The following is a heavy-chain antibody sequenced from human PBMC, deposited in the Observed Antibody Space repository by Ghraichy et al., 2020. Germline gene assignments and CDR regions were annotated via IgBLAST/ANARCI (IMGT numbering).Heavy chain of an antibody. V-gene: IGHV3-30*02. CDR1: GFTFSSYG. J-gene: IGHJ6*02. Sequence: GGSLRLSCAASGFTFSSYGMHWVRQAPGKGLEWVAFIRYDGSNKYYADSVKGRFTISRDNSKNTLYLQMNSLRAEDTAVYYCAKDFYTASGIHLWHYYYYYGMDVWGQGTTVTVSS. CDR3: AKDFYTASGIHLWHYYYYYGMDV. CDR2: IRYDGSNK. D-gene: IGHD5-18*01.